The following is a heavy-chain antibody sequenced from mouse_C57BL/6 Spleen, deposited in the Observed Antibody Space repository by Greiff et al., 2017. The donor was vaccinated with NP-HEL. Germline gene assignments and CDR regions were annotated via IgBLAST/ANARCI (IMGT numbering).Heavy chain of an antibody. V-gene: IGHV5-4*03. CDR2: ISDGGSYT. Sequence: EVKLVESGGGLVKPGGSLKLSCAASGFTFSSYAMSWVRQTPEKRLEWVATISDGGSYTYYPDNVKGRFTISRDNAKNNLYLQMSHLKSEDTAMYYCARVDYGSSPYYFDYWGQGTTLTVSS. J-gene: IGHJ2*01. CDR1: GFTFSSYA. D-gene: IGHD1-1*01. CDR3: ARVDYGSSPYYFDY.